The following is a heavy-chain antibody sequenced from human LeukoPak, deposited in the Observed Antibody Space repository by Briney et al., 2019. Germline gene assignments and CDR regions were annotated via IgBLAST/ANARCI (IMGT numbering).Heavy chain of an antibody. CDR3: AREYSSSSLWFDP. V-gene: IGHV4-61*02. CDR2: IYTSGST. J-gene: IGHJ5*02. Sequence: SETLSLTCTVSGGSISSISSGSYYWSWIRQPAGKGLEWIGRIYTSGSTNYNPSLKSRVTISIDTSKNQFSLKLSSVTAADMALYYCAREYSSSSLWFDPWDREPWSPSPQ. CDR1: GGSISSISSGSYY. D-gene: IGHD6-6*01.